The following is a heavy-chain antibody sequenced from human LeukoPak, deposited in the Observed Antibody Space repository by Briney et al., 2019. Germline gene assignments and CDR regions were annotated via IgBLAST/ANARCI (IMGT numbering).Heavy chain of an antibody. J-gene: IGHJ5*02. CDR1: GGSISGSTYY. V-gene: IGHV4-39*01. Sequence: NPSETLSLTCTVSGGSISGSTYYWGWLRQPPGKGLEWIGSVYHDGSTYYNPSLKSRVTISVDTSKNQFSLRLSSVTAVDTPVYYCGTKGMHGDYVSWGQGTLVTVSS. CDR3: GTKGMHGDYVS. D-gene: IGHD4-17*01. CDR2: VYHDGST.